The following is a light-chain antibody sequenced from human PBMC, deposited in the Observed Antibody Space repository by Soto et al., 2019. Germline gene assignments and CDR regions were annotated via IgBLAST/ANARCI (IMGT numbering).Light chain of an antibody. CDR1: QTIYSN. V-gene: IGKV3-15*01. CDR3: QQYQNLWT. CDR2: RAS. J-gene: IGKJ1*01. Sequence: IQMTQSPATLSVSPGERATLSCRASQTIYSNVAWYQQRPGQAPRLLIYRASARATGIPARFSGSGSGTEFTLTIGSLQSEDYAVYYCQQYQNLWTFGQGTKVEIK.